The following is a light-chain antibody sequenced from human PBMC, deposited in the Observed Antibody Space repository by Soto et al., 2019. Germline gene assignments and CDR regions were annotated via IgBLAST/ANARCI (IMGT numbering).Light chain of an antibody. V-gene: IGKV3D-20*02. Sequence: EIVLTQSPGTLSLSPGDRATLSCRASQSINNNYLAWYQQKPGQPPSLLIFGASSRATGIPARFSGSGSGTDFTLTISSLEPEDFAVYYCQQRSNWPSLTFGGGTKVEIK. CDR1: QSINNNY. CDR3: QQRSNWPSLT. CDR2: GAS. J-gene: IGKJ4*01.